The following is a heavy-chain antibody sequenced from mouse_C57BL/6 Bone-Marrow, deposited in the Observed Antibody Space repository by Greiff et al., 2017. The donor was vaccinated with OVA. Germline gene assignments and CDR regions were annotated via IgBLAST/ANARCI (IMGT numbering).Heavy chain of an antibody. Sequence: EVKLEESGGGLVKPGGSLKLSCAASGFTFSSYAMSWVRQTPEKRLEWVATISDGGSYTYYPDNVKGRFTISRDNAKNNLYLQMSHLKSEDTAVYYCAREGGRFFWGQGTTLTVSS. CDR1: GFTFSSYA. CDR3: AREGGRFF. D-gene: IGHD3-3*01. V-gene: IGHV5-4*01. J-gene: IGHJ2*01. CDR2: ISDGGSYT.